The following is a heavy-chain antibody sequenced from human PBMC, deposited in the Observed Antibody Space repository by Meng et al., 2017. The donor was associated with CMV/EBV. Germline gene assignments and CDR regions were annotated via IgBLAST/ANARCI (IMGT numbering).Heavy chain of an antibody. J-gene: IGHJ4*02. CDR2: INHSGST. Sequence: QVHLQQWGAGLLKPSETLSLTCAVYGGSFSGYYWSWIRQPPGKGLEWIGEINHSGSTNYNPSLKSRVTISVDTSKNQFSLKLSSVTAADTAVYYCARGVGATGKADYWGQGTLVTVFS. D-gene: IGHD1-26*01. V-gene: IGHV4-34*01. CDR1: GGSFSGYY. CDR3: ARGVGATGKADY.